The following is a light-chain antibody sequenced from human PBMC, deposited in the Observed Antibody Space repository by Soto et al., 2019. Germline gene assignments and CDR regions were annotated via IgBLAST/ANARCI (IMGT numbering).Light chain of an antibody. J-gene: IGKJ1*01. Sequence: ETVMTQSPATLSVSPGERATLSCRASQIVNTKLAWYQQKPGQAPRLLIYGASTRATGVPARFSGSGSGTDFTLTINSLQSEDFAVYYCQQHNNWPPWTFGQGTKVEIK. CDR1: QIVNTK. CDR3: QQHNNWPPWT. V-gene: IGKV3-15*01. CDR2: GAS.